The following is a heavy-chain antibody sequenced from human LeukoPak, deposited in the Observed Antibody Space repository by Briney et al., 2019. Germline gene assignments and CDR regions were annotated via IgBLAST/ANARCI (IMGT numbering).Heavy chain of an antibody. J-gene: IGHJ2*01. CDR2: INSDGSST. CDR1: GFTFSSYW. CDR3: ARDVTTTYSGYFDL. V-gene: IGHV3-74*01. D-gene: IGHD5-18*01. Sequence: GGSLRLSCAASGFTFSSYWMHWVRQAPGKGLVWVSRINSDGSSTSYADSVKGGFTISRDNDEKTLYLQMNSLRREDTAIYFCARDVTTTYSGYFDLWGRGTQVTVSS.